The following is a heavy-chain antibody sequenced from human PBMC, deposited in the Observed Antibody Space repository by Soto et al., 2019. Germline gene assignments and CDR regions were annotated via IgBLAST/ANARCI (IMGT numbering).Heavy chain of an antibody. CDR2: ISSNGGST. CDR1: GFTFSSYA. CDR3: ARASSGSYYY. Sequence: GGSLRLSCAASGFTFSSYAMHWVRQAPGKGLEYVSAISSNGGSTYYANSVKGRFTISRDNSKNTLYLQMGSLRAEDMAVYYCARASSGSYYYWGQGTLVTVSS. V-gene: IGHV3-64*01. D-gene: IGHD1-26*01. J-gene: IGHJ4*02.